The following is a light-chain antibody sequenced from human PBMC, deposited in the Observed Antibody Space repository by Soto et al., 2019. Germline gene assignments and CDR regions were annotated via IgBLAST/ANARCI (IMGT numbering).Light chain of an antibody. CDR2: AAS. V-gene: IGKV1-27*01. Sequence: DTQMTQSPSTLSASIGDRVTITCRASQGIRTYLAWYQQKPGKVPRLLIYAASTLQSGVPSRFSGSGSGTDFTLTISSLQPEDVATYYCQKYNSAPWTFGQGTKVDI. CDR1: QGIRTY. J-gene: IGKJ1*01. CDR3: QKYNSAPWT.